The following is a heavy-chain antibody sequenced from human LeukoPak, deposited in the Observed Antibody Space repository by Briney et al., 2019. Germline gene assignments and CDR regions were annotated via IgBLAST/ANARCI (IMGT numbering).Heavy chain of an antibody. D-gene: IGHD6-19*01. CDR3: ARGRLSSNDY. Sequence: GASLRLSCAASGFTFSSYWMHWVRQAPGKGLVWVSRIKTDASDTYHADSVKGRFTISRDNAKNTLYLQMHSLRAEDTAVYYCARGRLSSNDYWGQGALVTVSS. J-gene: IGHJ4*02. CDR2: IKTDASDT. CDR1: GFTFSSYW. V-gene: IGHV3-74*01.